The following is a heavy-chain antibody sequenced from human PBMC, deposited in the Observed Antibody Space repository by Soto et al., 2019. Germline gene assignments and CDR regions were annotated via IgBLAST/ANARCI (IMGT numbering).Heavy chain of an antibody. D-gene: IGHD6-19*01. V-gene: IGHV1-18*01. CDR3: ARDRLIAVTGLLHY. CDR2: ISAYNGKT. Sequence: QVQLVQSGAEVKKPGASVKVSCKTSGYPFTSYGINWVRQAPGQGPEWMGWISAYNGKTSYTQKFQARVTMTTDTSTSTASMDLRSLRSDDTAVYYCARDRLIAVTGLLHYWGQGTLVTVSS. CDR1: GYPFTSYG. J-gene: IGHJ4*02.